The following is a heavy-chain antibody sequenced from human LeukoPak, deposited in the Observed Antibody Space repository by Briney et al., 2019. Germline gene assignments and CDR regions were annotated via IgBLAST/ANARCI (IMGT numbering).Heavy chain of an antibody. CDR3: AKDRGGVDY. CDR2: ISSSGNTI. CDR1: GFTFSNYE. Sequence: PGGSLRLSCAASGFTFSNYEMNWVRQAPGKGLEWVSYISSSGNTIYYADSVKGRFTISRDNSKNSLYLQMNSLRSEDSALYYCAKDRGGVDYWGQGTLVTVSS. V-gene: IGHV3-48*03. D-gene: IGHD3-16*01. J-gene: IGHJ4*02.